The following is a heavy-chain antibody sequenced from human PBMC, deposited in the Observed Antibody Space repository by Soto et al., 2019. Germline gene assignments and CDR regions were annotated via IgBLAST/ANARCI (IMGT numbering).Heavy chain of an antibody. CDR3: AKAARGNYYYYYGMDV. Sequence: GGSLRLSCAASGFTFSSYGMHWVRQAPGKGLEWVAVISYDGSNKYYADSVKGRFTISRDNSKNTLYLQMNSLRAEDTAVYYCAKAARGNYYYYYGMDVWGQGTTVTVSS. V-gene: IGHV3-30*18. D-gene: IGHD3-10*01. CDR2: ISYDGSNK. J-gene: IGHJ6*02. CDR1: GFTFSSYG.